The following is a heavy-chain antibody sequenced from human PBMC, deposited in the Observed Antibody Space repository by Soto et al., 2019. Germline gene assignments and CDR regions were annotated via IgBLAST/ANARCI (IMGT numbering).Heavy chain of an antibody. Sequence: QVQLQESGPGLVKPSETLSLTCTVSGGSVSSGSYYWSWIRQPPGKGLEWIGYIYSSGSTSYNPSHQSRVTVSVDTSKSQFSLKLSSVTARETAVYYCARDGDGYNYWGQGTLVTVSS. J-gene: IGHJ4*02. D-gene: IGHD5-12*01. CDR3: ARDGDGYNY. V-gene: IGHV4-61*01. CDR1: GGSVSSGSYY. CDR2: IYSSGST.